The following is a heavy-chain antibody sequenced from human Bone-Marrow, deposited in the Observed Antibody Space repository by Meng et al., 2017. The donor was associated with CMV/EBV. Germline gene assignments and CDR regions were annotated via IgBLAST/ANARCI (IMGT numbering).Heavy chain of an antibody. CDR1: GFTFDDYA. CDR2: ISWNSGSI. D-gene: IGHD6-19*01. CDR3: AKPYGWSSGWYGGVFDH. Sequence: SLKISCAASGFTFDDYAMHWVRQAPGKGLEWVSGISWNSGSIGYADSVKGRFTISRDNAKNSLYLQMNSLRAEDTALYYCAKPYGWSSGWYGGVFDHWGQGTLVTVSS. J-gene: IGHJ4*02. V-gene: IGHV3-9*01.